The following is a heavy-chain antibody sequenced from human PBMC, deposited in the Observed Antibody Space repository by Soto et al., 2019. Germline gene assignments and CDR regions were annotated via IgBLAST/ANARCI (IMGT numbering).Heavy chain of an antibody. Sequence: EVQLLESGGGLVQPGGSLRLSCAASGFTFSSYAMSWVRQAPGKGLEWVSAISGSGGSTYYADSVKGRFTISRDNSKNTLYLEMTSLRAEDTAVYYCAKYLSYPQAVFDYWGQGTLVTVSS. CDR3: AKYLSYPQAVFDY. CDR1: GFTFSSYA. D-gene: IGHD2-21*01. V-gene: IGHV3-23*01. J-gene: IGHJ4*02. CDR2: ISGSGGST.